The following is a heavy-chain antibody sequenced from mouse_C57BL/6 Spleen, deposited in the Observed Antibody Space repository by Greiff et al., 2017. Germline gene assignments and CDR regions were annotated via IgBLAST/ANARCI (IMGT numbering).Heavy chain of an antibody. CDR1: GYTFTDYY. CDR2: INPNNGGT. V-gene: IGHV1-26*01. Sequence: VQLQQSGPELVKPGASVKISCKASGYTFTDYYMNWVKQSHGKSLEWIGDINPNNGGTSYNQKFKGKATLTVDKSSSTAYMELRSLTSEDSAVYYCAREGYYAIDYWGQGTSVTVSS. J-gene: IGHJ4*01. CDR3: AREGYYAIDY.